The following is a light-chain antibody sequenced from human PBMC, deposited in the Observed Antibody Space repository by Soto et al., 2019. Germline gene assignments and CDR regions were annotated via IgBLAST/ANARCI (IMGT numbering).Light chain of an antibody. CDR3: GSWDGSLPGEV. CDR1: SSNIGGNS. CDR2: DDN. Sequence: QSVMTQPPSVSAAPGQKVTISCSGSSSNIGGNSVSWYQQLPGTAPKLLIYDDNKRPSGIPDRFSGSKSGTSATLGITGFQTGDEADYYCGSWDGSLPGEVFGGGTKVTVL. J-gene: IGLJ2*01. V-gene: IGLV1-51*01.